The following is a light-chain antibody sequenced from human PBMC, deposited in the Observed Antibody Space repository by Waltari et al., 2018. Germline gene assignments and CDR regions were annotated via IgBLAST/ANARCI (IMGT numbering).Light chain of an antibody. V-gene: IGKV1-5*03. Sequence: DIQMTQSPSTLAAFVGDRVTITCRASQSISSMLAWYQQKPGKAPNLLIYKASSLETGVPSRFSGSGSGTDFTLTISSLQPDDFATYYCQQYSSFPFTFGPGTKVDIK. CDR1: QSISSM. CDR3: QQYSSFPFT. CDR2: KAS. J-gene: IGKJ3*01.